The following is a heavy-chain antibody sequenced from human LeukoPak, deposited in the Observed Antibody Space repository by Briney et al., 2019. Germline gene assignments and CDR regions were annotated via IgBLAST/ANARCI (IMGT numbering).Heavy chain of an antibody. CDR2: IYYRVTS. CDR3: ARAVGGDGSGSL. Sequence: PSETLSLTCTVSGDSVSTYYWSWIRQPPGKGLEWIGYIYYRVTSDYNPSLKSRVTMSVDMSTRQISLKLSSVTAADTAVYYCARAVGGDGSGSLWGPGTLVTVSS. D-gene: IGHD3-10*01. V-gene: IGHV4-59*02. CDR1: GDSVSTYY. J-gene: IGHJ4*02.